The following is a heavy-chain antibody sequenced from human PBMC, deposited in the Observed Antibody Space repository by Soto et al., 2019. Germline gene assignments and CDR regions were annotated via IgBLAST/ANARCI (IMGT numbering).Heavy chain of an antibody. Sequence: GASVKGCCKASGGTFSSYAISWVRQAPGQGLEWTGGIIPIFGTANYAQKFQGRVTITADKSTSTAYMELSSLRSEDTAVYYCARDRGYGIRGNYYYGMDFWGQGTTVIVSS. CDR3: ARDRGYGIRGNYYYGMDF. D-gene: IGHD5-12*01. J-gene: IGHJ6*02. CDR1: GGTFSSYA. V-gene: IGHV1-69*06. CDR2: IIPIFGTA.